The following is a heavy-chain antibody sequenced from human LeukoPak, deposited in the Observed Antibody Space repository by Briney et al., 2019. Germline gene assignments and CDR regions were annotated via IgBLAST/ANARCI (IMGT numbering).Heavy chain of an antibody. Sequence: SETLSLTCTVSGGSISSYYWSWIRQPPGKGLEWIGHIYYSGSTNYNPSLKSRVTISVDTSKNQFSLKLSSVTAADTAVYYCARDGLGIAAAGNWFDPWGQGTLVTVSS. CDR3: ARDGLGIAAAGNWFDP. D-gene: IGHD6-13*01. J-gene: IGHJ5*02. CDR2: IYYSGST. V-gene: IGHV4-59*01. CDR1: GGSISSYY.